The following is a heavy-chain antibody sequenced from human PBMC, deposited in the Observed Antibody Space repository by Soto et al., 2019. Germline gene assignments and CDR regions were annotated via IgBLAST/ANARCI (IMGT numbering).Heavy chain of an antibody. V-gene: IGHV3-23*01. Sequence: GGSLRLSCAASGFTFSSYAMSWVRQAPGKGLEWVSAISGSGGSTYYADSVKGRFTISRDNSKNTLYLQMNSLRAEDTAVYYCAKDLYYYDSSGYSVYYYYYGMDVWGQGTTVTVSS. D-gene: IGHD3-22*01. J-gene: IGHJ6*02. CDR3: AKDLYYYDSSGYSVYYYYYGMDV. CDR2: ISGSGGST. CDR1: GFTFSSYA.